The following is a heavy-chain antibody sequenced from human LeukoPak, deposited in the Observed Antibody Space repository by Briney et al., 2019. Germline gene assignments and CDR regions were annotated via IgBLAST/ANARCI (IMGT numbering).Heavy chain of an antibody. Sequence: GGSLRLSCAASGFTFSKYAMMWVRQAPGKGLEWVSAISGSGGSTYYADSVKGRFTISRDNSKNTLYLQMNSLRAEDTAVYYCAKVGDSYYYGSGKTLYYFDYWGQGTLVTVSS. CDR2: ISGSGGST. CDR1: GFTFSKYA. D-gene: IGHD3-10*01. J-gene: IGHJ4*02. CDR3: AKVGDSYYYGSGKTLYYFDY. V-gene: IGHV3-23*01.